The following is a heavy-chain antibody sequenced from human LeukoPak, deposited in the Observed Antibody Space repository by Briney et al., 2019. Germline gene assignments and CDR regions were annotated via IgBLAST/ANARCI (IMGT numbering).Heavy chain of an antibody. D-gene: IGHD2/OR15-2a*01. CDR1: GFTFSSYA. CDR2: ISGSGGST. V-gene: IGHV3-23*01. Sequence: GGSLRLSCAASGFTFSSYAMTWVRQAPGKGLEWVSSISGSGGSTYYADSVKGRFTISRDNSKNTPYLQMNSLRAEDTAVYYCAKYPISPDNWFDPWGQGTLVTVSS. CDR3: AKYPISPDNWFDP. J-gene: IGHJ5*02.